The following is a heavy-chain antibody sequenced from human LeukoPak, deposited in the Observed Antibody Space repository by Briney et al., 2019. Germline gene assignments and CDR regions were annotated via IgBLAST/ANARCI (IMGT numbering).Heavy chain of an antibody. Sequence: SETLSLTCTVSGGSISSCYWSWIRQPAGKGLEWIGRIYTSGSTNYNPSLKSRVTMSVDTSKNQFSLKLSSVTAADTAVYYCARDDYDFWSGPRGFDPWGQGTLVTVSS. J-gene: IGHJ5*02. CDR3: ARDDYDFWSGPRGFDP. V-gene: IGHV4-4*07. CDR1: GGSISSCY. CDR2: IYTSGST. D-gene: IGHD3-3*01.